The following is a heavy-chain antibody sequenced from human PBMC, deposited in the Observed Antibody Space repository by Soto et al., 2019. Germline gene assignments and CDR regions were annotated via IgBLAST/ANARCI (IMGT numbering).Heavy chain of an antibody. V-gene: IGHV3-21*01. D-gene: IGHD6-13*01. CDR1: GFTFSSYS. CDR2: ISSSSSYI. CDR3: ARELEAAPYYYYGMDV. Sequence: GGSLRLSCAASGFTFSSYSMNWVRQAPGKGLEWVSSISSSSSYIYYADSVKGRFTISRDNAKNSLYLQMNSLRAEDTAVYYCARELEAAPYYYYGMDVWGQGTTVTVSS. J-gene: IGHJ6*02.